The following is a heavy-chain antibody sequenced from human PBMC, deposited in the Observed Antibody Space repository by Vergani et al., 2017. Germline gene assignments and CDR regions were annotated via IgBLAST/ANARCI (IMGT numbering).Heavy chain of an antibody. Sequence: QVQLQQWGAGLLKPSETLSLTCAVSGGSISSSNWWSWVRQPPGKGLEWIGEIYHSGSTNYNPSLKSRVTISVDKSKNQFSLKLSSVTAADTAVYYCASRLGYCSSTSGYRSFDPWGQGTLVTVSS. D-gene: IGHD2-2*01. J-gene: IGHJ5*02. V-gene: IGHV4-4*02. CDR3: ASRLGYCSSTSGYRSFDP. CDR1: GGSISSSNW. CDR2: IYHSGST.